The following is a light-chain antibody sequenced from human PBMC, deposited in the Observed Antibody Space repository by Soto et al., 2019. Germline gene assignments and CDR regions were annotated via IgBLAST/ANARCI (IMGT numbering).Light chain of an antibody. J-gene: IGLJ1*01. CDR3: NSYAVSTSYV. V-gene: IGLV2-8*01. CDR2: EVS. CDR1: SSDVGGYNF. Sequence: QSALTQPPSASGSPGQSVTISCTGTSSDVGGYNFVSWYQQHPGKAPKLMIYEVSKRPSGVPDRFSGSKSGNTASLTVSGLQAEDEADYYCNSYAVSTSYVFGNGTKVTVL.